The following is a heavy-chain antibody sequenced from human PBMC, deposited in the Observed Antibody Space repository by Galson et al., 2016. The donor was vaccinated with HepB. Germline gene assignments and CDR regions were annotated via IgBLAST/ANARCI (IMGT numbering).Heavy chain of an antibody. J-gene: IGHJ6*04. CDR2: IWHDGSRT. D-gene: IGHD6-6*01. CDR3: ARDASAQYSSSSEGEYYYGMDV. V-gene: IGHV3-33*01. CDR1: GLTFTTHG. Sequence: SLRLSCAASGLTFTTHGMHWVRQAPGKGLEWVAVIWHDGSRTSYADFVKGRFTISRDNSKNTLFLQLNSLRVEDTAVYFCARDASAQYSSSSEGEYYYGMDVWGEGTTVTVSS.